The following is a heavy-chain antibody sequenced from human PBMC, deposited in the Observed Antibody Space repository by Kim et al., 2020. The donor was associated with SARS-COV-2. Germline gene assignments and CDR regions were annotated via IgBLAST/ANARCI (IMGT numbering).Heavy chain of an antibody. CDR2: ISFDGSNV. D-gene: IGHD2-15*01. CDR1: GFTIDGTA. CDR3: TRVRHCSVGCCYPIDTNAIDI. V-gene: IGHV3-30-3*01. J-gene: IGHJ3*02. Sequence: GGSLRLSCAASGFTIDGTALAWVRQAPGKGLEWVSVISFDGSNVYDSDSLNSRFTISRYNTNNMLYLQRNSLRREDTAKYYFTRVRHCSVGCCYPIDTNAIDIWGQGTLVAVSS.